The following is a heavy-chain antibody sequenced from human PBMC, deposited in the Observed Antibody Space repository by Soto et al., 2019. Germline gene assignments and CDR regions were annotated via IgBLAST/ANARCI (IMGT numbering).Heavy chain of an antibody. V-gene: IGHV1-69*02. CDR2: IIPILGIA. CDR3: AREVGSSGLDP. J-gene: IGHJ5*02. Sequence: QVQLVQSGAEVKKPGSSVKVSCKASGGTFSSYTISWMRQAPGQGLEWMGRIIPILGIANYAQKFQGRVTITADKSTSTAYMELSSLRSEDTAVYYCAREVGSSGLDPWGQGTLVTVSS. D-gene: IGHD6-19*01. CDR1: GGTFSSYT.